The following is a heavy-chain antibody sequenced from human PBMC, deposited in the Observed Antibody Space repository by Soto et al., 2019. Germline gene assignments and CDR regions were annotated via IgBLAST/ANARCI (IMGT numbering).Heavy chain of an antibody. CDR3: ARQPTGYPNWFDA. D-gene: IGHD3-9*01. V-gene: IGHV4-39*01. Sequence: QVQLQESGPGLVNPSETLSLTCTVSGGSVTSSTSSWAWVRQPPGKGLHWIGTIFYGHGTYYNPSLESRVPISLDPSKIQFSLELTSVTAADTAVYYCARQPTGYPNWFDAWGRGILVIVSS. CDR1: GGSVTSSTSS. CDR2: IFYGHGT. J-gene: IGHJ5*02.